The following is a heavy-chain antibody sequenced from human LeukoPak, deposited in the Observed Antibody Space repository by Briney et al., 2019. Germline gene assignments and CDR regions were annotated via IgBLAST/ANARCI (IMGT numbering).Heavy chain of an antibody. D-gene: IGHD3-22*01. Sequence: PSETLSLTCNVSGASISSDYWSWIRQSPGKGLEWIGYIHDSGSTNYNPSLKSRVTMSVDTSKTQFSLRLTSVTPADTAVYYCARQTEYYDSSGYYSYWGQGTLVTVSS. V-gene: IGHV4-59*01. CDR1: GASISSDY. CDR2: IHDSGST. J-gene: IGHJ4*02. CDR3: ARQTEYYDSSGYYSY.